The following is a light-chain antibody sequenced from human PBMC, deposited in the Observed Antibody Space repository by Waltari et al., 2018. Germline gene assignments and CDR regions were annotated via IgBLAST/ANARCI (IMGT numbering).Light chain of an antibody. V-gene: IGKV3-20*01. CDR3: QKYVNLPAT. J-gene: IGKJ1*01. CDR1: QEVGKY. CDR2: HAS. Sequence: EIVLTQSPGTLSLSPGERATLSCRASQEVGKYLAWYQQHPGQAPRLLIYHASIRATGIPDRFSGSGSGTDFTLTISRLEPEDFAVYYCQKYVNLPATFGQGTKVEIK.